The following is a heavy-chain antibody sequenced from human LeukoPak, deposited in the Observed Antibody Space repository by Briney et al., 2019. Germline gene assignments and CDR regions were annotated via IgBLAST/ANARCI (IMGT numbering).Heavy chain of an antibody. Sequence: GGSLKLCCAAAGFNVSDDYMTWVRQAPGKGLEWVSVIYTSGRSDYVDSVKGRFNISRDNTKNTVYLQMNSLTVEDTAVYYCARDRVYGSGIRTWGQGTLVTVSS. CDR3: ARDRVYGSGIRT. J-gene: IGHJ4*02. V-gene: IGHV3-66*01. CDR2: IYTSGRS. D-gene: IGHD3-10*01. CDR1: GFNVSDDY.